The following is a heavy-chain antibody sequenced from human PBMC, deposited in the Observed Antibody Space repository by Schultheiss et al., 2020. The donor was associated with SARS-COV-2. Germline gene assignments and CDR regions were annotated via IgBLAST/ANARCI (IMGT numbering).Heavy chain of an antibody. Sequence: GESLKISCAASGFTFSSYSMNWVRQAPGKGLEWVSYISSSSSTIYYADSVKGRFTISRDNAKKSLYLHMDSLRAEDTAVYYCARAVVPAVLVAVLHLSMDVWGKGTTVTVSS. CDR3: ARAVVPAVLVAVLHLSMDV. CDR2: ISSSSSTI. V-gene: IGHV3-48*04. D-gene: IGHD2-2*01. CDR1: GFTFSSYS. J-gene: IGHJ6*03.